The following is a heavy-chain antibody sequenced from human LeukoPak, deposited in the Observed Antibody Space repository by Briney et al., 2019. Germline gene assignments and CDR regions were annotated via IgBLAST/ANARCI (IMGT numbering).Heavy chain of an antibody. D-gene: IGHD2-2*02. J-gene: IGHJ6*02. CDR2: IIPIFGIA. CDR3: ASVPSYCSSTSCYTSYYYYGMDV. V-gene: IGHV1-69*04. CDR1: GGTFSCYA. Sequence: ASVKVSCKASGGTFSCYAISWVRQAPGQGLEWMGRIIPIFGIANYAQKFQGRVTITADKSTSTAYMELSSLRSEDTAVYYCASVPSYCSSTSCYTSYYYYGMDVWGQGTTVTVSS.